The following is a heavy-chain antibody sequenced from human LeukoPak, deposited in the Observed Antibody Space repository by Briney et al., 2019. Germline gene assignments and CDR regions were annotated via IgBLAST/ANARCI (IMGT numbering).Heavy chain of an antibody. V-gene: IGHV3-30-3*01. CDR3: ARPPNDYGDYAFDI. D-gene: IGHD4-17*01. CDR2: ISYDGSNK. J-gene: IGHJ3*02. Sequence: GGSLRLSCAASGFTFSSYAMHWVRRAPGKGLEWGAVISYDGSNKYYADSVKGRFPISRDNSKNTLYLQMNSLRAEDTAVYYCARPPNDYGDYAFDIWGQGTMVTVSS. CDR1: GFTFSSYA.